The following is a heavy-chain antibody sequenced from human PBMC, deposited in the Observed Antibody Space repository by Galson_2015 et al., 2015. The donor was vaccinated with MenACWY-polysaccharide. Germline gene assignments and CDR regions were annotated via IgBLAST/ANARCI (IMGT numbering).Heavy chain of an antibody. CDR1: GYLFTRFA. J-gene: IGHJ6*02. CDR2: IYPSDSDV. Sequence: QSGAEVKKPGESLTISCKASGYLFTRFAIGWVRQMPGKGLEWLGIIYPSDSDVKYTPSFQGQVTFSADRSTNTAYLQWSSLKASDSAMYYCARKDHGTGSMDVWGQGTTVTVSS. CDR3: ARKDHGTGSMDV. D-gene: IGHD3-10*01. V-gene: IGHV5-51*01.